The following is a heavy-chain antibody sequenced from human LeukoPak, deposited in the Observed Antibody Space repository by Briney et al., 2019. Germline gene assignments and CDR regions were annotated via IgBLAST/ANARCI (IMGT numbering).Heavy chain of an antibody. CDR2: INSVGSST. J-gene: IGHJ2*01. CDR3: ARVPYGGVYWYFDL. V-gene: IGHV3-74*01. CDR1: GFTFSSFW. D-gene: IGHD3-10*01. Sequence: GGSLRLSCAASGFTFSSFWMHWVRQAPGKGLVWVSRINSVGSSTSYADSVKGRFTISRDNAKNSLYLQMKSLRAEDTAVYYCARVPYGGVYWYFDLWGRGTLVTVSS.